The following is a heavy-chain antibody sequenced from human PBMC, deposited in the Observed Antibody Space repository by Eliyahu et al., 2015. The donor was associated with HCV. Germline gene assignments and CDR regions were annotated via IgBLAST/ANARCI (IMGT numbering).Heavy chain of an antibody. J-gene: IGHJ6*02. Sequence: EVQLVETGGGXIQPGGSLRLXCAAXGFSVXXKYMXWVRQAPGRGLECVSVIYSAGMTFYADSVKGRFTISRDDSKNTVDLQMNTLRADDTAVYYCASLTGGYHGMDVWGQGTTVTVSS. CDR2: IYSAGMT. CDR1: GFSVXXKY. V-gene: IGHV3-53*02. D-gene: IGHD3-16*01. CDR3: ASLTGGYHGMDV.